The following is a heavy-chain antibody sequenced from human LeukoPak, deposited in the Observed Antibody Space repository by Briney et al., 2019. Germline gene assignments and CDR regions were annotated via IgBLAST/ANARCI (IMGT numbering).Heavy chain of an antibody. CDR1: GFTFSDFA. J-gene: IGHJ6*03. CDR3: AKVSRVVPAANYYYYMDV. CDR2: TDGIGGDS. Sequence: GGSLRLSCVASGFTFSDFAMSWVRQTPGKRLEWVASTDGIGGDSYYADAVKGRFTISRDDSRDTLYLQMNSLKAEDTAVYYCAKVSRVVPAANYYYYMDVWGKGTTVTVSS. V-gene: IGHV3-23*01. D-gene: IGHD2-2*01.